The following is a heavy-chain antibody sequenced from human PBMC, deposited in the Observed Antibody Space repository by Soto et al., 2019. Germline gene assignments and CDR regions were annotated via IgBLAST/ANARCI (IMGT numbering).Heavy chain of an antibody. CDR1: GFSFDAFA. CDR3: VKDNVGIYCSGGSCYFDG. J-gene: IGHJ4*02. Sequence: EVQLVESGGGLAQPGGSLRLSCSASGFSFDAFAMHWVRQVPGKGLEWVSGISWNSVFVNYADSVEGRFTTSRDNVKASVHLQMNNLRPDDTAVYYCVKDNVGIYCSGGSCYFDGWGRGTLVTVSS. V-gene: IGHV3-9*01. D-gene: IGHD2-15*01. CDR2: ISWNSVFV.